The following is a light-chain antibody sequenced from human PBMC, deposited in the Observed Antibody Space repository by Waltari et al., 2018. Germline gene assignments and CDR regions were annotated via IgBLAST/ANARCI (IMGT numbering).Light chain of an antibody. CDR2: DVS. V-gene: IGLV2-14*03. Sequence: QSALTQPASVSGSPGQSIPISCTGTSSDVGGYDYVSSYQQHPGKAPKLMLYDVSNRPLEVSHRFSGSKSGNTASLTISGLQADDEAEYYCGSYTSSTTLAFGTGTKVTVL. CDR1: SSDVGGYDY. J-gene: IGLJ1*01. CDR3: GSYTSSTTLA.